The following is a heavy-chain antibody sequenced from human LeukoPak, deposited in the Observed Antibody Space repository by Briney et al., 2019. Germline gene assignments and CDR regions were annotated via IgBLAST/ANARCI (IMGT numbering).Heavy chain of an antibody. V-gene: IGHV3-30*04. Sequence: PGGSLRLSCAASGFTFSSYAMHWVRQAPGKGLEWVAVISYDGSNKYYADSVKGRFTISRDNSKNTLYLQMNSLRAEDTAVYYCARDRDMVRGVPPHYYGMDVWGQGTTVTVSS. CDR3: ARDRDMVRGVPPHYYGMDV. J-gene: IGHJ6*02. CDR1: GFTFSSYA. D-gene: IGHD3-10*01. CDR2: ISYDGSNK.